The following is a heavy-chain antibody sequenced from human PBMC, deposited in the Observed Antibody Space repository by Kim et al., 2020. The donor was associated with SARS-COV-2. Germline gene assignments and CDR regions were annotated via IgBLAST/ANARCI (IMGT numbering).Heavy chain of an antibody. J-gene: IGHJ6*03. CDR3: AREPLVPAAVYYYYYYMDV. CDR1: GYTFTGYY. CDR2: INPNSGGT. V-gene: IGHV1-2*02. D-gene: IGHD2-2*01. Sequence: ASVKVSCKASGYTFTGYYMHWVRQAPGQGLEWMGWINPNSGGTNYAQKFQGRVTMTRHTSISTAYMELSRLRSDDTAVYYCAREPLVPAAVYYYYYYMDVWGKGTTVTVSS.